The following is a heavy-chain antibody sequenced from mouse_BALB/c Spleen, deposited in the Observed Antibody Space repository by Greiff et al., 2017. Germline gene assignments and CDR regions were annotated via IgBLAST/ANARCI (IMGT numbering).Heavy chain of an antibody. V-gene: IGHV1-69*01. CDR1: GYTFTDYW. D-gene: IGHD2-14*01. CDR3: ARGGYDEVDD. J-gene: IGHJ2*01. CDR2: IDTSDSYT. Sequence: QVQLQQPGAELVMPGASVKMSCKASGYTFTDYWMHWVKQRPGQGLEWIGAIDTSDSYTSYNQKFKGKATLTVDESSSTAYMQLSSLTSEDSAVYYCARGGYDEVDDWGQGTTRTVSS.